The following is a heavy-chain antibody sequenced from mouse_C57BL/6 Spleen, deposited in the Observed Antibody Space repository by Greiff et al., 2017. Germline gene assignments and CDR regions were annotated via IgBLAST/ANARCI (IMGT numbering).Heavy chain of an antibody. CDR1: GFTFSSYA. CDR2: ISSGGDYI. Sequence: DVMLVESGEGLVKPGGSLKLSCAASGFTFSSYAMSWVRQTPEKRLEWVAYISSGGDYIYYADTVKGRFTISRDNARNTLYLQMSSLKSEDTAMYYCTRDDGYSFDYWGQGTTLTVSS. V-gene: IGHV5-9-1*02. J-gene: IGHJ2*01. D-gene: IGHD2-3*01. CDR3: TRDDGYSFDY.